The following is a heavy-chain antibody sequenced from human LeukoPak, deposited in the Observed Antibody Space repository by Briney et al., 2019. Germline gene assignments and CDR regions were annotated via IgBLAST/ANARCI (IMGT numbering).Heavy chain of an antibody. CDR3: ARGRNSTGIAAAGRVVVTFDY. D-gene: IGHD6-13*01. CDR2: INHSGST. Sequence: SETLSLTCAVYGGSFSGYYWSWIRQPPGRGLEWIGEINHSGSTTYNPSLKSRVTISVDTSKNQFSLKLSSVTAADTAVYYCARGRNSTGIAAAGRVVVTFDYWGQGTLVTVSS. J-gene: IGHJ4*02. V-gene: IGHV4-34*01. CDR1: GGSFSGYY.